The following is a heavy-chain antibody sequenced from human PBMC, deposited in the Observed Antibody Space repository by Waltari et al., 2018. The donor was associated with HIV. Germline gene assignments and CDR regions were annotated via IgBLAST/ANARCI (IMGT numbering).Heavy chain of an antibody. Sequence: EVQVLESGGGLVQPGGSLRLSCAASGFTFSAYAMGWVRQAPGKGLGWMSAIGRSGATKFYADSVKGRFTISRDNSKNPLYLQMNSLRAEDTAVYYCARGHRETVTTLRFDPCGQGTLVTVSS. D-gene: IGHD4-17*01. CDR1: GFTFSAYA. V-gene: IGHV3-23*01. CDR2: IGRSGATK. J-gene: IGHJ5*02. CDR3: ARGHRETVTTLRFDP.